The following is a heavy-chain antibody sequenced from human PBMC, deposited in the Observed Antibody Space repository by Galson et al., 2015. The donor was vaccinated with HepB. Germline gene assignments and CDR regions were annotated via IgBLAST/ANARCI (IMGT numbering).Heavy chain of an antibody. J-gene: IGHJ4*02. CDR1: GFTFSSYW. CDR3: AREKEYCSSTSCYRNHYFDY. Sequence: SLRLSCAASGFTFSSYWMHWVRQAPGKGLVWVSRINSDGSSTSYADSVKGRFTISRDNAKNTLYLQMNSLRAEDTAVYYCAREKEYCSSTSCYRNHYFDYWGQGTLVTVSS. V-gene: IGHV3-74*01. CDR2: INSDGSST. D-gene: IGHD2-2*02.